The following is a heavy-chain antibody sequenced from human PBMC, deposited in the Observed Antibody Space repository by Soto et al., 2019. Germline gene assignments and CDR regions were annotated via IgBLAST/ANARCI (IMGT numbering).Heavy chain of an antibody. Sequence: QVQLVQSGAEVKKPGSSVKVSCKASGGTFSSYAISWVRQAPGQGLEWMGGIIPIFGTANYAQKFQGRVTITADESTSTAYMELSSLRSEDTAVYYCASSYETPSIAARLTAFDYWGQGTLVTVSS. CDR2: IIPIFGTA. J-gene: IGHJ4*02. CDR3: ASSYETPSIAARLTAFDY. D-gene: IGHD6-6*01. CDR1: GGTFSSYA. V-gene: IGHV1-69*01.